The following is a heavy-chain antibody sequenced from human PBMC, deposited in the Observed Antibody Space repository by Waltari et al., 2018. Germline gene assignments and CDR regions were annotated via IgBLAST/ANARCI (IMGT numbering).Heavy chain of an antibody. Sequence: EVQLVESGGGLIQPGGSLRLSCEVSGFTVSNNYIGWVRQAPGKGLEWVSVIYSGGDTYDADAVRVRFTISRDNSKNTLYLQMNSLRVEDTALYYCATWTGGSLGAFDNWGQGTMVTVSS. CDR2: IYSGGDT. J-gene: IGHJ3*02. V-gene: IGHV3-53*01. D-gene: IGHD7-27*01. CDR1: GFTVSNNY. CDR3: ATWTGGSLGAFDN.